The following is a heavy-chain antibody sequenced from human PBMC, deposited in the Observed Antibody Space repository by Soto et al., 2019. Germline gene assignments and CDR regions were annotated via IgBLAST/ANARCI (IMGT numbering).Heavy chain of an antibody. CDR1: GGSISSGDYY. CDR3: ARAPYCSSTSCYDSWFDP. D-gene: IGHD2-2*01. V-gene: IGHV4-30-4*01. J-gene: IGHJ5*02. CDR2: IYYSGST. Sequence: SETLSLTCTVSGGSISSGDYYWSWIRQPPGKGLEWIGYIYYSGSTYYNPSLKSRVTISVDTSKNQFSLKLSSVTAADTAVYYCARAPYCSSTSCYDSWFDPWGQGTRVTVSS.